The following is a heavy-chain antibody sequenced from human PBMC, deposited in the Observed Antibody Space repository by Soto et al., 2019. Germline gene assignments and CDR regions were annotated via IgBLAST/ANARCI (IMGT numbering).Heavy chain of an antibody. V-gene: IGHV3-23*01. CDR2: ISGSGGST. J-gene: IGHJ4*02. CDR1: GFTFSSYA. CDR3: AKESAILTGYHSN. D-gene: IGHD3-9*01. Sequence: GGSLRLSCAASGFTFSSYAMSWVRQAPGKGLAWVSVISGSGGSTYYADSVKGRFTISRDNSKNTLYLQMNSLRAEDTAVYYCAKESAILTGYHSNWGQGTLVTVSS.